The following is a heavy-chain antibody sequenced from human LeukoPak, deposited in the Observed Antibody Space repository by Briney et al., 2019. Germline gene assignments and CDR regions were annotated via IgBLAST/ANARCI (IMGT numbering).Heavy chain of an antibody. CDR2: INSDGSST. J-gene: IGHJ6*03. CDR3: AKGIAAAGTFYYYYYMDV. V-gene: IGHV3-74*01. CDR1: GFTFSSYW. D-gene: IGHD6-13*01. Sequence: GGSLRLSCAASGFTFSSYWMHWVRQAPGKGLVWVSRINSDGSSTSYADSVKGRFTISRDNSKNTLYLQMNSLRAEDTAVYYCAKGIAAAGTFYYYYYMDVWGKGTTVTISS.